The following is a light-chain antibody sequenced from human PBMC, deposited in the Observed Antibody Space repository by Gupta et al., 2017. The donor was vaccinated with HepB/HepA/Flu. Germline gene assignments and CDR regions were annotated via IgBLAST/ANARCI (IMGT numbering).Light chain of an antibody. J-gene: IGKJ2*01. CDR3: QQFASTPFT. CDR2: GAS. CDR1: QSVNSNY. V-gene: IGKV3-20*01. Sequence: EIVLTQSPGTLSLSPREGVTLSCRASQSVNSNYLIWYQQKPGQAPRLLIYGASSRATGIPDRFSGSGSGTDFTLTISRLEPEDFAVYYCQQFASTPFTFGQGTKLDIK.